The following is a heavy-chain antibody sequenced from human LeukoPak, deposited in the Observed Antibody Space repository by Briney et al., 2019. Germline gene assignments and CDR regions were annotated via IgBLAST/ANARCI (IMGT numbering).Heavy chain of an antibody. J-gene: IGHJ4*02. CDR2: IKQDGSEK. CDR1: GFTFSSYW. D-gene: IGHD4-17*01. Sequence: GGSLRLSCAASGFTFSSYWMSWVRQAPGKGLEWVANIKQDGSEKYYVDSVKGRFTISRDNAKNSLYLQMNSLRAEDTAVYYCARDHGRYGDYFDPYYFDYWGQGTLVTVSS. V-gene: IGHV3-7*01. CDR3: ARDHGRYGDYFDPYYFDY.